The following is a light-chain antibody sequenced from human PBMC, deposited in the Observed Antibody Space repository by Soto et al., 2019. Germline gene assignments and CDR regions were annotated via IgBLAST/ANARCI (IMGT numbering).Light chain of an antibody. CDR1: SSDDGSYNL. Sequence: QSALTQPASVPGSPGQSITIFCTGTSSDDGSYNLFSWYQQHPGKAPKLMIYEGSKRPSGVSNRFSGSKSGNTASLTISGLQAEDEADYYCCSYAGSSTPYVFGTGTKVTV. V-gene: IGLV2-23*01. CDR2: EGS. CDR3: CSYAGSSTPYV. J-gene: IGLJ1*01.